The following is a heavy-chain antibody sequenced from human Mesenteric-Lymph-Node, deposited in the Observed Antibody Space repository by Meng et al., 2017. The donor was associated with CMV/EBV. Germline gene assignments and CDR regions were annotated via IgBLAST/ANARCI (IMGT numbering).Heavy chain of an antibody. V-gene: IGHV3-23*01. CDR1: GFTLTSCA. CDR2: ISASGGRT. CDR3: ARAVAQEY. D-gene: IGHD6-19*01. Sequence: GESLKISCAASGFTLTSCAMTWVRQAPGKGLEWVSAISASGGRTYYADSVKGRFTISRDNSKNTLYLQMNSLTAEDTAVYYCARAVAQEYWGQGTLVTVSS. J-gene: IGHJ4*02.